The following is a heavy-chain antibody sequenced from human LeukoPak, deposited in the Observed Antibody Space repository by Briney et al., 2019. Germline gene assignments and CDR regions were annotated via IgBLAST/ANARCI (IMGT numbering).Heavy chain of an antibody. V-gene: IGHV4-34*01. J-gene: IGHJ4*02. CDR1: GGSFSGHY. CDR2: INDSGIP. D-gene: IGHD5-12*01. CDR3: ARVAYSGYEHF. Sequence: PSETLSLTCAVYGGSFSGHYWGSIRQPPGKGLEWIGEINDSGIPNCNPSLKSRVTISVDTSKNQFSLRVSSVTAADTAVYYCARVAYSGYEHFWGRGTLVTVSS.